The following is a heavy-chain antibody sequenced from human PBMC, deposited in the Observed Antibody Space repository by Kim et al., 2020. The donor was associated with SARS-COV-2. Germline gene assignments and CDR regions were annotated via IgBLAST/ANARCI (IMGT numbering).Heavy chain of an antibody. CDR1: GGTFSSYA. D-gene: IGHD1-1*01. CDR2: IIPIFGTA. CDR3: ARGGVQLERRNYYYGMDV. V-gene: IGHV1-69*13. J-gene: IGHJ6*02. Sequence: SVKVSCKASGGTFSSYAISWVRQAPGQGLEWMGGIIPIFGTANYAQKFQGRVTITADESTSTAYMELSSLRSEDTAVYYCARGGVQLERRNYYYGMDVWGQGTTVTVSS.